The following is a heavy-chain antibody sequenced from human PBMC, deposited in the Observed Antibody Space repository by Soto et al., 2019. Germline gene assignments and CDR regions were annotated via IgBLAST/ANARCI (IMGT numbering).Heavy chain of an antibody. CDR1: GGTFSSYT. Sequence: SVKVSCKASGGTFSSYTISWVRQAPGQGLEWMGRIIPILGIANYAQKFQGRVTITADKSTSTAYMELSSLRSEDTAVYYCAREEYYYGSGALFDYRGQGTLVTVSS. V-gene: IGHV1-69*04. CDR3: AREEYYYGSGALFDY. D-gene: IGHD3-10*01. J-gene: IGHJ4*02. CDR2: IIPILGIA.